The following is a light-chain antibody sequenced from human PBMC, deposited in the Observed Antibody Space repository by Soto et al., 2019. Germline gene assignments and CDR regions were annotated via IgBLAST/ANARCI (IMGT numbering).Light chain of an antibody. J-gene: IGLJ1*01. CDR2: EVT. CDR3: TSYTTTSTYV. V-gene: IGLV2-14*01. Sequence: QSVLTHPASVSGSPGQSITISCTGTSSDVGGYDYVSWYQQYPGKAPKFMIYEVTNRPSGVSHRFSGSKSGNTASLTISGLQAEDEADYYCTSYTTTSTYVFGTGTKVTVL. CDR1: SSDVGGYDY.